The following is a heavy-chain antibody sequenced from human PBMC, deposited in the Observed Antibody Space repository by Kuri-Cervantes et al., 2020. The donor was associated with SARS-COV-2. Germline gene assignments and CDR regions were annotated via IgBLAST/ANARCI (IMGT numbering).Heavy chain of an antibody. V-gene: IGHV3-21*01. CDR2: ISSSSSYI. D-gene: IGHD3-10*01. CDR3: AIIESSSDYYYYYGMDV. CDR1: RLTFSSHS. Sequence: GESLNIPCLACRLTFSSHSINWVRQAPGKGLEWVSSISSSSSYIYYADSVKGRFTISRDNAKNSLYLQMNSLRAEDTAVYYCAIIESSSDYYYYYGMDVWGQGTTVTVSS. J-gene: IGHJ6*02.